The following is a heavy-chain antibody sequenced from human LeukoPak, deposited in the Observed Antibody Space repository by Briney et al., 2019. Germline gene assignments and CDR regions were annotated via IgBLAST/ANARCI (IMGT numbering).Heavy chain of an antibody. Sequence: SETLSLTCTVSGDPMTPYYWSWIRQPPGKGLEWNGYMSYSGDTRYNPSLKSRVTISVDASNNQFSLRLTSMTASDTATYYCARDGRGGLFYYFDSWGPGTLVTVSS. CDR2: MSYSGDT. D-gene: IGHD3-16*01. J-gene: IGHJ4*02. V-gene: IGHV4-59*01. CDR1: GDPMTPYY. CDR3: ARDGRGGLFYYFDS.